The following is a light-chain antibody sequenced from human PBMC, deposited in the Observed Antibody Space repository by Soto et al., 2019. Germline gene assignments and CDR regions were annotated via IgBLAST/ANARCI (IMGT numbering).Light chain of an antibody. CDR1: SSNIGAGYD. CDR3: QSYDSSLSRV. CDR2: GNS. Sequence: QSVLTQPPSVSGAPGQRVTISCTGSSSNIGAGYDVHWYQQLPGTAPKLLIYGNSNRPSGVPDRSSGSKSGTSASLAITGLEAEDEADYYCQSYDSSLSRVFGGGTQLTVL. V-gene: IGLV1-40*01. J-gene: IGLJ2*01.